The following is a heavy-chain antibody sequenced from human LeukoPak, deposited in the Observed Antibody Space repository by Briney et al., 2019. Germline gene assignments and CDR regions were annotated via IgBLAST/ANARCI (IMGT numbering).Heavy chain of an antibody. CDR2: TYYSGST. V-gene: IGHV4-59*01. Sequence: SETLSLTCTVSGGSISTYSLSWLRQAPGKGLEWIAYTYYSGSTNYNPSLKSRVTFSVDTSKNQFCLKMRSVTAADTAVYYCAREGYYDSSGYEHDDVDFWGQGTMVTVSS. CDR1: GGSISTYS. CDR3: AREGYYDSSGYEHDDVDF. D-gene: IGHD3-22*01. J-gene: IGHJ3*01.